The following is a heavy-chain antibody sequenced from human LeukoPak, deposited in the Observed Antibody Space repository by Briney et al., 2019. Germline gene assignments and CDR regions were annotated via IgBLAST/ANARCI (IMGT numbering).Heavy chain of an antibody. J-gene: IGHJ4*02. V-gene: IGHV1-46*01. CDR3: ARDGDYCGGDCYYFDY. Sequence: GASVKVSCKASGYTFISYYMHWVRQAPGQGLEWMGIINPSGGSTSYAQKFQGRVTMTRDTSTSTVYMELSSLRSEDTAVYYCARDGDYCGGDCYYFDYWGQGTLVTVSS. CDR2: INPSGGST. D-gene: IGHD2-21*02. CDR1: GYTFISYY.